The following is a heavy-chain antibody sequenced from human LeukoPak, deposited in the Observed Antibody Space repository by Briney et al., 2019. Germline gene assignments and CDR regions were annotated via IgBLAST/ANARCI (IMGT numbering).Heavy chain of an antibody. D-gene: IGHD2-21*02. V-gene: IGHV3-7*01. CDR2: INQDASEI. CDR3: ATDRDNSDWQKRFDS. Sequence: QPGGSLRLSCAASGFTFSTYWMNWYRQAPGKGLEWVGNINQDASEINYVDSVRGRFTISRDNAKNSLHLQMNSLRAEDMAVYYCATDRDNSDWQKRFDSWGQGTLVTVSS. CDR1: GFTFSTYW. J-gene: IGHJ4*02.